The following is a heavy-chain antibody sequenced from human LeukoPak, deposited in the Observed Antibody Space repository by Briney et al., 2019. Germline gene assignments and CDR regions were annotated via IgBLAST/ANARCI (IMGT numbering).Heavy chain of an antibody. CDR3: ARDTGRSGIRGSFDY. CDR1: GFTFSSYW. CDR2: INGDGRNI. D-gene: IGHD1-14*01. Sequence: GGSLRLSCVASGFTFSSYWMHWVRQDPRKGLVWVSRINGDGRNINYADSVRGRFTISRDNSKNTLYLQMNSLRAEDTAVYYCARDTGRSGIRGSFDYWGQGTLVTVSS. V-gene: IGHV3-74*01. J-gene: IGHJ4*02.